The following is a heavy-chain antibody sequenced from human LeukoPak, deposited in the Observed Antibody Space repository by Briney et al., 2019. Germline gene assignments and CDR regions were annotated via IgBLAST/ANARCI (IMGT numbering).Heavy chain of an antibody. D-gene: IGHD2-21*02. CDR2: IGGSDGST. Sequence: GGSLRLSCAASGFTFRAFAMTWVRQAPGKGVEWVAVIGGSDGSTYYADSVKGRFSISRDNSKSTLYLQMNSLRPEDAAVYYCAKRARDVPKTADYDYWGQGALVTVSS. V-gene: IGHV3-23*01. CDR1: GFTFRAFA. J-gene: IGHJ4*02. CDR3: AKRARDVPKTADYDY.